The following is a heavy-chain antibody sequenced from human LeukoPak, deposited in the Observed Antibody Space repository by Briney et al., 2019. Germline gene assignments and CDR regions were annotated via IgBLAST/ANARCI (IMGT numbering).Heavy chain of an antibody. J-gene: IGHJ4*02. CDR2: IYHSGST. V-gene: IGHV4-38-2*02. CDR3: ARDLGLLWFGELVS. D-gene: IGHD3-10*01. CDR1: GYSISSGYY. Sequence: SETLSLTCTVSGYSISSGYYWGWIRQPPGKGLEWIGSIYHSGSTYYNPSLKSRVTISVDTSKNQFSLKLSSVTAADTAVYYCARDLGLLWFGELVSGGQGTLVTVSS.